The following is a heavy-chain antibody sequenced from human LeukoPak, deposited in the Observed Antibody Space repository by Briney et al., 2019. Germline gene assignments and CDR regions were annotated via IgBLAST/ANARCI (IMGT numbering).Heavy chain of an antibody. V-gene: IGHV3-30*02. CDR2: IWYDGSNK. D-gene: IGHD4-17*01. Sequence: GGSLRLSCAASGFTFSSYGMQWVRQAPGKGLEWVAVIWYDGSNKYYEDSVKGRFTISRDNSKNTLYLQMNSLRAEDTAVYYCAKGATTVTTNYYFDYWGQGTLVTVSS. CDR3: AKGATTVTTNYYFDY. J-gene: IGHJ4*02. CDR1: GFTFSSYG.